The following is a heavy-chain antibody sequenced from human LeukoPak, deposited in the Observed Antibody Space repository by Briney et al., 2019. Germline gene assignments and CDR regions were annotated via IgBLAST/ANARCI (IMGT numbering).Heavy chain of an antibody. CDR1: GGSFSGYY. V-gene: IGHV4-34*01. Sequence: SETLSLTCAVYGGSFSGYYWSWILQPPGKGLEWIGEVNHSGSTNYNPSLKSRVTISVDTSKNQFSLKLSSVTAADTAVYYCARGNEGDDSTGYGFDYWGQGTLVTVSS. CDR2: VNHSGST. D-gene: IGHD3-22*01. J-gene: IGHJ4*02. CDR3: ARGNEGDDSTGYGFDY.